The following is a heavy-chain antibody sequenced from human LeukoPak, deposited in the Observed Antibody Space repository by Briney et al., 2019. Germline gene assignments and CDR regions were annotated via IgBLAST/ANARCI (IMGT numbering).Heavy chain of an antibody. Sequence: ASMKVSGKASGYTFTNYYMHWVRQAPGQGLEWMGIINPSGGTTSYAQNFQGRVTMTRDTSTRTVYMELSSLRSEDTAVYHCARAGRRTGAFDIWGQGTMVTVSS. J-gene: IGHJ3*02. CDR2: INPSGGTT. CDR1: GYTFTNYY. V-gene: IGHV1-46*01. CDR3: ARAGRRTGAFDI. D-gene: IGHD1-14*01.